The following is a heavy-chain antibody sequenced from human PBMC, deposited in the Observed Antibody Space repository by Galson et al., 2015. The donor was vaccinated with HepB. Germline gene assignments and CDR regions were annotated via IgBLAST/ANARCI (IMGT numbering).Heavy chain of an antibody. CDR1: GFTFSSYA. CDR2: ISYDGSNK. J-gene: IGHJ4*02. CDR3: ARDGDSGSHGVHFDY. Sequence: SLRLSCAASGFTFSSYAMHWVRQAPGKGLEWVAVISYDGSNKYYADSVKGRFTISRDNSKNTLYLQMNSLRAEDTAVYYCARDGDSGSHGVHFDYWGQGTLVTVSS. V-gene: IGHV3-30-3*01. D-gene: IGHD1-26*01.